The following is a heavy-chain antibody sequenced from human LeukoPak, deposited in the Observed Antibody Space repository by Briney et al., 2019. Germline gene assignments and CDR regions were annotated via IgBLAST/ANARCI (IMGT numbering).Heavy chain of an antibody. Sequence: PGGSLRLSCAASGFTFSSYSMNWVRQAPGKGLEWVSSISSSSSYIYYADSVKGRFTISRDNAKNSLYLQMNSLRAEDTAVYYCARGNMYYYDSSGYRAFDIWGQGTMVTVSS. CDR1: GFTFSSYS. J-gene: IGHJ3*02. V-gene: IGHV3-21*01. CDR3: ARGNMYYYDSSGYRAFDI. CDR2: ISSSSSYI. D-gene: IGHD3-22*01.